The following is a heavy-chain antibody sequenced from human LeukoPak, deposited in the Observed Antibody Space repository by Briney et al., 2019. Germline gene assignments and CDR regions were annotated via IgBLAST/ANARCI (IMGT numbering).Heavy chain of an antibody. D-gene: IGHD3-10*01. CDR3: ARDAKYYFGSRTYFFFEY. CDR1: GGSFSSYY. J-gene: IGHJ4*02. CDR2: IYTSGTT. Sequence: PSETLSLTCGVYGGSFSSYYWSWIRQPAGKGLEWIGHIYTSGTTNYNPSLKSRVTMSIDTSKNQFSLKLSSVTAADTAIYYCARDAKYYFGSRTYFFFEYWGQGTLLTVSS. V-gene: IGHV4-4*07.